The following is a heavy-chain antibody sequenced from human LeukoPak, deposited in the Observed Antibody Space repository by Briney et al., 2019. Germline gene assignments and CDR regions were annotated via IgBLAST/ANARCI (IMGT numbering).Heavy chain of an antibody. CDR1: GGSISSYY. CDR3: GRVHTGNWFDP. Sequence: SETLSLTCIVSGGSISSYYWSWIRQPPGKGLEWIGYIYYSGSTNYNPSLKSRVTISVDTSKNQFPLKLSSVTAADTAVYYCGRVHTGNWFDPWGQGTLVTVSS. CDR2: IYYSGST. V-gene: IGHV4-59*08. J-gene: IGHJ5*02.